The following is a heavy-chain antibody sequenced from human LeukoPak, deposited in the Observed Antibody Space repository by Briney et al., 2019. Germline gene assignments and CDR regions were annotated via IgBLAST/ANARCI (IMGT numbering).Heavy chain of an antibody. V-gene: IGHV4-59*01. CDR2: IYYSGST. Sequence: SETLSLTCTVSGGSISSYYWSWIRRPPGKGLEWTGYIYYSGSTNYNPSLKSRVTISVDTSKNQFSLKLSSVTAADTAVYYCARGDRNYYDSSGYYYVWFDPWGQGTLVTVSS. CDR1: GGSISSYY. D-gene: IGHD3-22*01. J-gene: IGHJ5*02. CDR3: ARGDRNYYDSSGYYYVWFDP.